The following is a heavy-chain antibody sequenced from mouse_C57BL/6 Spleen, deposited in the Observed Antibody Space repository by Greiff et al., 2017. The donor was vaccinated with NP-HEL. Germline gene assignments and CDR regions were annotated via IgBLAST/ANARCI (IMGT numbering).Heavy chain of an antibody. J-gene: IGHJ4*01. CDR3: ARQYYYGSRGGSKDYYAMDY. CDR1: GYTFTDYN. D-gene: IGHD1-1*01. Sequence: VQLQQSGPELVKPGASVKIPCKASGYTFTDYNMDWVKQSPGKSLEWIGDINPNNGGTIYNQKFKGKATLTVDKSSSTAYMELRSLTSEDTAVYYCARQYYYGSRGGSKDYYAMDYWGQGTSVTVSS. V-gene: IGHV1-18*01. CDR2: INPNNGGT.